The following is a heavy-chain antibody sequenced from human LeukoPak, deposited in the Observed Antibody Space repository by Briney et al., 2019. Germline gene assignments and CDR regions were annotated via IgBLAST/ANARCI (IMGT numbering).Heavy chain of an antibody. CDR2: IYPGDSNS. D-gene: IGHD5-18*01. CDR1: GYSFTNYW. Sequence: GESLKISCKGSGYSFTNYWIGWVRQMPGKGLEWMGIIYPGDSNSRYSLSLQGQVTISVEKSISTAYLQWSSLEASDTAIYYCARQDGYGLYYFDYWGQGTLVTVSS. V-gene: IGHV5-51*01. J-gene: IGHJ4*02. CDR3: ARQDGYGLYYFDY.